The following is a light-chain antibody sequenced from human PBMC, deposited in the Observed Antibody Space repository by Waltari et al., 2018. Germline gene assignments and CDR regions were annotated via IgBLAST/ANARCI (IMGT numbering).Light chain of an antibody. Sequence: QSALTQPASVSASPGQSIPISCTGTTSDVGNSNLVSWYQQHPGKAPKLLIYEGSRRPSGISNRFSGSTSGNTASLTISGLQAEDEADYYCCSSAGRSTLFGGGTKLTLL. CDR3: CSSAGRSTL. J-gene: IGLJ2*01. CDR1: TSDVGNSNL. CDR2: EGS. V-gene: IGLV2-23*01.